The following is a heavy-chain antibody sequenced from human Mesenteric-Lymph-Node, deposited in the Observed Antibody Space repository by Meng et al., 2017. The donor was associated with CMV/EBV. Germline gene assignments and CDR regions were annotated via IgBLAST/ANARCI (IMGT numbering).Heavy chain of an antibody. D-gene: IGHD6-19*01. CDR1: GDSISSFYC. J-gene: IGHJ5*02. CDR3: ARPFPSWQSPRLDPFGA. V-gene: IGHV4-39*01. CDR2: VHYTGST. Sequence: QRLLRDSGPGHVKPSETLSLPCTVSGDSISSFYCWGWIRQPPGRGLEWIGSVHYTGSTYYSPSLKSRVTVSVDTSKNQFSLRLTSVTAADTAVYYCARPFPSWQSPRLDPFGAWGQGTLVTVSS.